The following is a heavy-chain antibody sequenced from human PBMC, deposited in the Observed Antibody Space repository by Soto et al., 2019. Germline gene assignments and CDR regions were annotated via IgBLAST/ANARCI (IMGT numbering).Heavy chain of an antibody. D-gene: IGHD3-10*01. V-gene: IGHV1-46*03. CDR3: ARDGGPITLIYGSHWFVP. J-gene: IGHJ5*02. CDR2: INPSGGST. Sequence: ASVKVSCKASGYTFTSYDMHWVRQAPGQGLEWMGIINPSGGSTSYAQKFQGRVTMTRDTSTSTVYMELSSLRSEDTAVYYCARDGGPITLIYGSHWFVPWGQGTLVTVSS. CDR1: GYTFTSYD.